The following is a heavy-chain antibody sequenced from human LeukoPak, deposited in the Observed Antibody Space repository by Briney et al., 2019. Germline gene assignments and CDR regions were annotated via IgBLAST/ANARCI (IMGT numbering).Heavy chain of an antibody. CDR1: GGSFSGYY. CDR2: INHSGST. V-gene: IGHV4-34*01. D-gene: IGHD3-10*01. CDR3: ARVANYYGSGKYVDY. Sequence: PSETLSLTCAVYGGSFSGYYWSWIRQPPGKGLEWIGEINHSGSTNYNPSLKSRVTIDTSKNQFSLKLSSVTAADTAVYYCARVANYYGSGKYVDYWGQGTLVTVSS. J-gene: IGHJ4*02.